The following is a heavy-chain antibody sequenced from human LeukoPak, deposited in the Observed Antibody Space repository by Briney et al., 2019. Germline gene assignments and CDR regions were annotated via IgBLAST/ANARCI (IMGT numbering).Heavy chain of an antibody. CDR3: ARTHYAFLYDY. D-gene: IGHD3/OR15-3a*01. Sequence: ASVKVSCKASGYTFTSYDINWARQAPGQGLEWMGWINPNSGGTNYAQKFQGRVTMTRDTSISTAYMELSRLRSDDTAVYYCARTHYAFLYDYWGQGTLVTVSS. V-gene: IGHV1-2*02. CDR2: INPNSGGT. CDR1: GYTFTSYD. J-gene: IGHJ4*02.